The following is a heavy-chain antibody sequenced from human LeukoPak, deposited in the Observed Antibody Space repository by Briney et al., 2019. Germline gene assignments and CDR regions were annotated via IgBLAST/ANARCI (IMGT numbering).Heavy chain of an antibody. Sequence: GGSDSLLCAASGFPFSNAWLSWVSQAPGKGLEWVGRIKSKTDGGTTDYAAPVKGRFTISRDDSKNTLYLQMNSLKTEDTAVYYCTHDLGSGCPFWYWGPVTLVTVSS. J-gene: IGHJ4*02. CDR2: IKSKTDGGTT. CDR1: GFPFSNAW. D-gene: IGHD3-10*01. V-gene: IGHV3-15*01. CDR3: THDLGSGCPFWY.